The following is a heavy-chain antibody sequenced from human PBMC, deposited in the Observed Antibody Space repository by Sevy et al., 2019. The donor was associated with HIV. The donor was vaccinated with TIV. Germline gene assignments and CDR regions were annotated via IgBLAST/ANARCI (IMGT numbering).Heavy chain of an antibody. V-gene: IGHV4-39*01. J-gene: IGHJ6*02. CDR1: GGPISSTFSY. CDR3: ARHLQPTRTYHYYYGMDV. CDR2: AHYSGST. Sequence: SETLSLTCSVSGGPISSTFSYWGWIRQPPGKGLEWIGSAHYSGSTYYNSSLKSRATISVDTSRSHFSLKLTSVTAADTAVYYCARHLQPTRTYHYYYGMDVWGQGTTVTVSS.